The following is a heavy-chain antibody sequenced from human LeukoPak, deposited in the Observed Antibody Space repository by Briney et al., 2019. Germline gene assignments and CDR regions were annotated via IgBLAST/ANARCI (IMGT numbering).Heavy chain of an antibody. J-gene: IGHJ1*01. CDR2: IYYSGST. V-gene: IGHV4-61*01. D-gene: IGHD6-19*01. Sequence: PSETLSLTCTVSGGSVSSGSYYWSWIRQPPGKGLEWIGYIYYSGSTNYNPSLKSRVTISVDTSKNQFSLKLSSVTAADTAVYYCASSWSGRGIAVAGTRRTGDRIKYFQHWGQGTLVTVSS. CDR3: ASSWSGRGIAVAGTRRTGDRIKYFQH. CDR1: GGSVSSGSYY.